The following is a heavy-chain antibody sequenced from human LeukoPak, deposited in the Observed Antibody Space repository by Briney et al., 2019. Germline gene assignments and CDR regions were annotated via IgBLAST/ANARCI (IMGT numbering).Heavy chain of an antibody. D-gene: IGHD1-1*01. V-gene: IGHV4-39*01. CDR3: ARHRNARFNYYYYYMDV. CDR1: GGSISSSSYY. CDR2: IYYSGST. J-gene: IGHJ6*03. Sequence: PSETLSLTCTVSGGSISSSSYYWGWIRQPPGKGLEWIGSIYYSGSTYYNPSLKSRVTISVDTSKNQFSLKLSSVTAADTAVYYCARHRNARFNYYYYYMDVWGKGTTVTISS.